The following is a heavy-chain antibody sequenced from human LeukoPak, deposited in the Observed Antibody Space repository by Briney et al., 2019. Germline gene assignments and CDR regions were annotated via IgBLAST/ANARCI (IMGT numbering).Heavy chain of an antibody. CDR1: GGSFSGYY. D-gene: IGHD3-22*01. J-gene: IGHJ3*02. CDR3: ARSPTMIVVVTKGAFDI. V-gene: IGHV4-34*01. CDR2: INHSGST. Sequence: PSETLSLTCAVYGGSFSGYYWSWIRQPPGKGLEWIGEINHSGSTNYNPSLKSRVAISVDTSKNQFSLKLSSVTAADTAVYYCARSPTMIVVVTKGAFDIWGQGTMVTVSS.